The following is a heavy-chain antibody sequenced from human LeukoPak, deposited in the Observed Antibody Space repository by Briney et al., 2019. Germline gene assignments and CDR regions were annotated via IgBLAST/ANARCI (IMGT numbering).Heavy chain of an antibody. J-gene: IGHJ4*02. Sequence: QTGGSLRLSCVASGFTFSTYEMIWVRQAPGKGLGWVACIIVSGSTMYYADSVKGRFTISRDNAKNSLYLQMNSLRAEDTAIYYCARVGYTSGWYYFDYWGQGTLVTVSS. D-gene: IGHD6-19*01. CDR2: IIVSGSTM. CDR1: GFTFSTYE. CDR3: ARVGYTSGWYYFDY. V-gene: IGHV3-48*03.